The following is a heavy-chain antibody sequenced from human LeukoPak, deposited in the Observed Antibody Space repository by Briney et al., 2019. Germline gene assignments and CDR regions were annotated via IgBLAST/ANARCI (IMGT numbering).Heavy chain of an antibody. Sequence: PGGSLRLSCAASGFTFSSYAMSWVRQAPGKGLGWVSAISGSGGSTYYADSVKGRFTISRDNSKNTLYLQMNSLRAEDTAVYYCAITGYYYYYGMDVWGKGTTVTVSS. J-gene: IGHJ6*04. V-gene: IGHV3-23*01. CDR1: GFTFSSYA. CDR2: ISGSGGST. CDR3: AITGYYYYYGMDV.